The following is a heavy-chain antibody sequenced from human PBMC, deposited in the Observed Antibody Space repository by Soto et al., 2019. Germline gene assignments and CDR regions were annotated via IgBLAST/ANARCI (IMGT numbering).Heavy chain of an antibody. Sequence: EVHLVETGGGLVQPGGSLRLSCAASGSSISSHWMSWVRQAPGKGLEWVANINQDGTKIHYVDSVKGRFTISRDNAKNSLHLQLSSLRADDTAVYFCARGEEWLLLSWQGVFDQWGQGTLVNVSS. V-gene: IGHV3-7*03. D-gene: IGHD3-3*01. CDR1: GSSISSHW. J-gene: IGHJ4*02. CDR2: INQDGTKI. CDR3: ARGEEWLLLSWQGVFDQ.